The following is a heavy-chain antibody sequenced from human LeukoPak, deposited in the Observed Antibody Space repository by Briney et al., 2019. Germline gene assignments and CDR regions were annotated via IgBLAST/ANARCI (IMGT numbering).Heavy chain of an antibody. CDR3: TRALLPLRPRLDY. D-gene: IGHD3-3*02. CDR1: GFTFSRYD. Sequence: PGGSLRLSCVGSGFTFSRYDVHWVRQPPGKGLEWIGSASYSGNTYYNPSLKSRVTILVDTSKNQFSLQLTSVTAADTAVYYCTRALLPLRPRLDYWGQGILVTVSS. V-gene: IGHV4-38-2*01. CDR2: ASYSGNT. J-gene: IGHJ4*02.